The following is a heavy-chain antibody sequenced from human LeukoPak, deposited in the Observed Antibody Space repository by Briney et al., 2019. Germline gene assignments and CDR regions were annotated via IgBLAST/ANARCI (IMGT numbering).Heavy chain of an antibody. Sequence: SETLSLTCAVSGYSISSGYYWAWIRQPPGKGVEWIGSIYHSGSTYYNPSLTRRVTKSVDTSKIQLSLKLSSVTAADTAVYYCARHGGNDFWSGDNWFDPWGQGTLVTVSS. D-gene: IGHD3-3*01. CDR1: GYSISSGYY. V-gene: IGHV4-38-2*01. CDR2: IYHSGST. CDR3: ARHGGNDFWSGDNWFDP. J-gene: IGHJ5*02.